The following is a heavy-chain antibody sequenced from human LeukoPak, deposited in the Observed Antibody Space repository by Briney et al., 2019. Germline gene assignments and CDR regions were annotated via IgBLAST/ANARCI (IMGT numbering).Heavy chain of an antibody. CDR3: ARGGLIFGVVIEDY. V-gene: IGHV3-48*04. J-gene: IGHJ4*02. CDR2: ISRSSSVI. CDR1: GFTFSSYS. Sequence: GGSLRLSCKASGFTFSSYSMNWVRQAPGKGLEWLAYISRSSSVIYYRDSVKGRFTISRDNAKNSLYLQMNSLRAEDTAVYYCARGGLIFGVVIEDYWGQGTLVTVSS. D-gene: IGHD3-3*01.